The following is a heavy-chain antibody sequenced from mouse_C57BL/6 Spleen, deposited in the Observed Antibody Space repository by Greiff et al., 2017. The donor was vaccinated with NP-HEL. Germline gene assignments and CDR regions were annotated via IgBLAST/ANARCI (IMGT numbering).Heavy chain of an antibody. J-gene: IGHJ2*01. CDR1: GYAFTNYL. V-gene: IGHV1-54*01. Sequence: VQLQQSGAELVRPGTSVKVSCKASGYAFTNYLIEWVKQRPGQGLEWIGVINPGSGGTNYNEKFKGKATLTADKSSSTAYTQLSSRTSEDSAVFVCARWAHYYGILFDYWGQGTTLTVSA. CDR3: ARWAHYYGILFDY. CDR2: INPGSGGT. D-gene: IGHD2-1*01.